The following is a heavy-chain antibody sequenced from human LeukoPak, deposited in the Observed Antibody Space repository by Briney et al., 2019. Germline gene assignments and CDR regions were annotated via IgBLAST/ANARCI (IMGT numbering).Heavy chain of an antibody. CDR3: AKDRSCTNDICHGDFDY. Sequence: PGGSLRLSCAASGFTFSSYAVSWVRQAPGKAREWVSSLSGSGGSTYSADSVKGRFTISRDNSKNTLYLQMNSLRAEDTALYYCAKDRSCTNDICHGDFDYWGQGTLVTVSS. J-gene: IGHJ4*02. CDR1: GFTFSSYA. V-gene: IGHV3-23*01. CDR2: LSGSGGST. D-gene: IGHD2-8*01.